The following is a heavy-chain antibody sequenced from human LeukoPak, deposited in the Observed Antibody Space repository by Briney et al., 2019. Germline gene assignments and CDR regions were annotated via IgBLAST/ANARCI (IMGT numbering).Heavy chain of an antibody. CDR3: AREKSGDPGYFGL. D-gene: IGHD4-17*01. J-gene: IGHJ2*01. CDR1: GFNVSSNF. CDR2: LYSGGSA. V-gene: IGHV3-53*01. Sequence: GGSLRLSCAASGFNVSSNFMSWVRQAPGKGLVWVSVLYSGGSAYYADSVKGRFTFSRDNSKNTLYLQINSPTAEDTALYYCAREKSGDPGYFGLWGRGTLVTVSS.